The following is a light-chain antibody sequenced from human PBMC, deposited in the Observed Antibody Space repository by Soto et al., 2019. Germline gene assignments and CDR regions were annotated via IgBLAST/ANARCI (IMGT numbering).Light chain of an antibody. CDR2: GAS. CDR1: QSITIY. J-gene: IGKJ1*01. V-gene: IGKV1-39*01. Sequence: DIQMTQSPSSLSASVGDRVTITCRASQSITIYLNWYQQKPGEAPNLLIFGASTLQSGVPSRFSGSGSGTDFTLTISSLQPEDFATYYCQRSYSTLWTFGQGTKVDIK. CDR3: QRSYSTLWT.